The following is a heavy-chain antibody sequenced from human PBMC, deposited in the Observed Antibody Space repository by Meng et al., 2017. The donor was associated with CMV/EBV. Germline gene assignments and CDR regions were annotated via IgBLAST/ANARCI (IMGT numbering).Heavy chain of an antibody. CDR1: GFSLSTSGVG. Sequence: QIAFKESGPPLVKPTQTLSLTCTFYGFSLSTSGVGVVWIRQPPGKALEWLALIYWDDDKRYSPSLKSRLTITKDPSKNQVVLTMTNMDPVDTATYYCARIAAAGRFDYWGQGTLVTASS. V-gene: IGHV2-5*02. CDR2: IYWDDDK. J-gene: IGHJ4*02. D-gene: IGHD6-13*01. CDR3: ARIAAAGRFDY.